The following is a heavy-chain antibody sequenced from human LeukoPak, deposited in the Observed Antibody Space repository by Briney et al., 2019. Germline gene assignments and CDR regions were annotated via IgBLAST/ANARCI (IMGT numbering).Heavy chain of an antibody. Sequence: PGGSLRLSCAASGFTFSSYAMRWVRQAPGKGLEWVSDINRRGGSTYYADCVKGRFTISRDNSKNTLYLQLNSLRAEDTAVYYCARDEVHYYDSSGYPVDYWGQGTLVTVSS. V-gene: IGHV3-23*01. CDR1: GFTFSSYA. D-gene: IGHD3-22*01. CDR3: ARDEVHYYDSSGYPVDY. J-gene: IGHJ4*02. CDR2: INRRGGST.